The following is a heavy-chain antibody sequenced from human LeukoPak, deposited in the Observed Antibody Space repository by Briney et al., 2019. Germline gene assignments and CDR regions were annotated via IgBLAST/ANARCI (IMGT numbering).Heavy chain of an antibody. J-gene: IGHJ4*02. CDR2: ISSSSSYI. CDR3: ASEVGATPDDY. Sequence: PGGSLRLSCAASGFTFSSHAMNWVRQAPGKGLEWVSSISSSSSYIYYADSVKGRFTISRDNAKNSLYLQMNSLRAEDTAVYYCASEVGATPDDYWGQGTLVTVSS. D-gene: IGHD1-26*01. V-gene: IGHV3-21*01. CDR1: GFTFSSHA.